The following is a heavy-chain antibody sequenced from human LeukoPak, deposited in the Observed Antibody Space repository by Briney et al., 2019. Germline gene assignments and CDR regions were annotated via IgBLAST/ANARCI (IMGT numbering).Heavy chain of an antibody. J-gene: IGHJ5*02. CDR1: AYTFTSYN. CDR2: MNTNRGNT. CDR3: ARDGSGSYYARGWLDP. V-gene: IGHV1-8*01. Sequence: ASGKFSCKASAYTFTSYNINWVRQATGQGLEWMGWMNTNRGNTGYAQKFQGRATMTTNTSISTAYIEPSRQPSEEPSVYYCARDGSGSYYARGWLDPWGAGTLLTVSS. D-gene: IGHD3-10*01.